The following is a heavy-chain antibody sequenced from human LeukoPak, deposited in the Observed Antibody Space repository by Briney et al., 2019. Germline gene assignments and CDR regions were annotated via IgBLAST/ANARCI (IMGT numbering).Heavy chain of an antibody. V-gene: IGHV1-2*02. CDR3: ARGVSIYVAGTPDY. J-gene: IGHJ4*02. CDR2: INPNSGGT. Sequence: ASVKVSCKASGYTFTGYYMHWVRQAPGQGLEWMGWINPNSGGTNYAQKFQGRVTMTRDTSISTAYMELSRLRSDDTAVYYCARGVSIYVAGTPDYWGQGTLVTVSS. D-gene: IGHD6-19*01. CDR1: GYTFTGYY.